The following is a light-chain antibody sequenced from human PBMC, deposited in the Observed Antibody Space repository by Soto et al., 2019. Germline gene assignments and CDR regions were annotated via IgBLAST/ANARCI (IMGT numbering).Light chain of an antibody. CDR2: AAS. Sequence: DIQMTQSPSSVSASVGDRVTITCRASQGISSWLAWYQQKPGKAPKLLIYAASSLQSGVPSWFSGSGSRQDLTLATSILEPEDLATSYRQQANSFTITFGQATRLAIK. J-gene: IGKJ5*01. V-gene: IGKV1-12*01. CDR1: QGISSW. CDR3: QQANSFTIT.